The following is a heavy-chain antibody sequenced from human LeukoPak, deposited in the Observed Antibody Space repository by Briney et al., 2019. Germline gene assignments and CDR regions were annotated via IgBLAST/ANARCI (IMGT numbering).Heavy chain of an antibody. CDR3: ARHSRSGYGDYESAFDI. V-gene: IGHV4-4*02. CDR2: IYHSGST. CDR1: GGSISSSNW. D-gene: IGHD5-12*01. Sequence: SGTLSLTCAVSGGSISSSNWWSWVRQPPGKGLEWIGEIYHSGSTNYNPSLKSRITISVDTSKNQFSLKLRSVTAADTAVYYCARHSRSGYGDYESAFDIWGQGTMVTVSS. J-gene: IGHJ3*02.